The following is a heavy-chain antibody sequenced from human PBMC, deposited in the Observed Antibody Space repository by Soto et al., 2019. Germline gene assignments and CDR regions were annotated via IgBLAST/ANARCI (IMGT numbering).Heavy chain of an antibody. CDR3: DRGSTSDYYPPFVY. V-gene: IGHV4-30-2*01. CDR2: IYHSGSN. CDR1: GGSISGGGYS. Sequence: QLQLQESGSGLVKPSQTLSLACAVSGGSISGGGYSWNWIRQPPGKGLEWIGYIYHSGSNYYNPSLKSRDAISVDRSKNQYSLKLTSVTAADTAVYYCDRGSTSDYYPPFVYWGQGTLVTVSS. D-gene: IGHD3-22*01. J-gene: IGHJ4*02.